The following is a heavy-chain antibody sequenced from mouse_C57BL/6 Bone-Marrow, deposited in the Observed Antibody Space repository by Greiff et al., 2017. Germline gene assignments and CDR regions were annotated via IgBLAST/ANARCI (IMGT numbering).Heavy chain of an antibody. V-gene: IGHV1-64*01. J-gene: IGHJ3*01. CDR1: GYTFTSYW. CDR3: AREGFYDGYYAAY. Sequence: QVQLQQPGAELVKPGASVKLSCKASGYTFTSYWMHWVKQRPGQGLEWIGMIHPNSGSTNYNEKFKSKATLTVDKSSSTAYMQLSSLTSEDSAVYYCAREGFYDGYYAAYWGQGTLVTVSA. D-gene: IGHD2-3*01. CDR2: IHPNSGST.